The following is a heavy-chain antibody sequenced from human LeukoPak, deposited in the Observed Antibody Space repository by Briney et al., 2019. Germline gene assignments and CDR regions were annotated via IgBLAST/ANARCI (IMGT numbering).Heavy chain of an antibody. CDR1: GGSISSYY. V-gene: IGHV4-59*01. J-gene: IGHJ6*03. CDR3: ARMGVYYYYYYMDV. D-gene: IGHD2-8*01. Sequence: SETLSVTCTVSGGSISSYYWSWIRQPPGKGLEWIGYIYYSGSTNYNPSLKSRVTISVDTSKNQFSLKLSSVTAADTAVYYCARMGVYYYYYYMDVWGKGTTVTVSS. CDR2: IYYSGST.